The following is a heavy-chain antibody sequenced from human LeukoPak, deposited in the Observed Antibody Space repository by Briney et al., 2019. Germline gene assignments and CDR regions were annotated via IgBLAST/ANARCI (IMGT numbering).Heavy chain of an antibody. CDR1: GFTFSSYA. Sequence: GGSLRLSCAASGFTFSSYAMHWVRQAPGKGLEWVAVISYDGSNKHYADSVKGRFTISRDNSKNTLYLQMNSLRAEDTAVYYCARAPYCSGGSCYPRNGAFDIWGQGTMVTVSS. J-gene: IGHJ3*02. D-gene: IGHD2-15*01. V-gene: IGHV3-30-3*01. CDR2: ISYDGSNK. CDR3: ARAPYCSGGSCYPRNGAFDI.